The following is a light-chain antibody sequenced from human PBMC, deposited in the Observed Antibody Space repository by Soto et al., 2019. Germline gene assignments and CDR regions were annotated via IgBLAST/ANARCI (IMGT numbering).Light chain of an antibody. V-gene: IGKV3-15*01. CDR3: QQYVISVT. CDR2: AAS. J-gene: IGKJ5*01. Sequence: EIVMTQSPATLSVSPGGRATLSCRASQSLSFNLAWYQQKPGQAPRLLIYAASTRATGIPARFSGSGSGTDFTLTISSLETQDSAMYYCQQYVISVTFGQGTRLEIK. CDR1: QSLSFN.